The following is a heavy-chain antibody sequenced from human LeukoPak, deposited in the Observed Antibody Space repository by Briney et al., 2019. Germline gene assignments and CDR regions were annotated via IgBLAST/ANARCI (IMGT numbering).Heavy chain of an antibody. CDR1: GGSISSGDYY. J-gene: IGHJ4*02. V-gene: IGHV4-30-4*08. D-gene: IGHD2-2*03. CDR2: IYYSGST. Sequence: SQTLSLTCTVSGGSISSGDYYWSWIRQPPGKGLEWIGYIYYSGSTYYNPSLKSRVTISVDTSKNQFSLKLSSVTAADTAVYYCARRGVGYCSSTSCYYFDYWGQGTLVTVSS. CDR3: ARRGVGYCSSTSCYYFDY.